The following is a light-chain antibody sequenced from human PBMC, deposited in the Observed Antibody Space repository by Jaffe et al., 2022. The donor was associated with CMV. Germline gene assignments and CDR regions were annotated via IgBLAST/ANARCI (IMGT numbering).Light chain of an antibody. J-gene: IGKJ3*01. CDR1: QSIGTY. V-gene: IGKV1-39*01. CDR3: QQSYGSPFT. Sequence: DIQMTQSPSSLSASVGDRVTITCRASQSIGTYLHWYQQKLGKAPKLLIYGVSSLQSGVPFRFSGSGSGTDFTLTISSLQPEDFATYYCQQSYGSPFTFGPGTKVDLK. CDR2: GVS.